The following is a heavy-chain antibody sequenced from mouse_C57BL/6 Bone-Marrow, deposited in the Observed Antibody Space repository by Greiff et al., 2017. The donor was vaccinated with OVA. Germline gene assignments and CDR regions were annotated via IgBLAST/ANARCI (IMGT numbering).Heavy chain of an antibody. CDR1: DSEVFTIAY. CDR3: ATDYYPRCFDV. V-gene: IGHV15-2*01. CDR2: ILPSIGGK. D-gene: IGHD1-1*01. J-gene: IGHJ1*03. Sequence: QVQLQQSGSELRRPGSSVKLSCKDFDSEVFTIAYMSWVRRKPGHGFEWIGGILPSIGGKIYGEMFEYKATLDADTLSTTAYLELNSLTSEDSAIYYCATDYYPRCFDVWGTGTTVTVSS.